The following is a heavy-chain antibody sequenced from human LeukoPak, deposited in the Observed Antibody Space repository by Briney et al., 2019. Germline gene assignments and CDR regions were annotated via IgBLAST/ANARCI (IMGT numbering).Heavy chain of an antibody. J-gene: IGHJ5*02. Sequence: SETLSLTCTVSGDSTSSESYDWTWIRQPAGKGLEWLGHIYARGSTNYNPSLESRVTISVDTSKNQFSLKLTSVTAADTAVYYCARGHIAVAGMDWFDPWGQGTLVTVSS. D-gene: IGHD6-19*01. CDR3: ARGHIAVAGMDWFDP. CDR2: IYARGST. CDR1: GDSTSSESYD. V-gene: IGHV4-61*09.